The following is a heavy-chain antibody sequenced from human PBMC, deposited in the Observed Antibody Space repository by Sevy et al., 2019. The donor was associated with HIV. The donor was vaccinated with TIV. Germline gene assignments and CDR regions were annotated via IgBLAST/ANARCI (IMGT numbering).Heavy chain of an antibody. CDR1: GFTFSSYG. CDR2: INSDGSST. Sequence: GGSLRLSCAASGFTFSSYGMHWVRQAPGKGRVWVSRINSDGSSTSYPDTVKGRFTISRDNAKNTLYLQMNSLRAEDTAVYYCASAPYYYDSSGYLFDYWGQGTLVTVSS. V-gene: IGHV3-74*01. D-gene: IGHD3-22*01. J-gene: IGHJ4*02. CDR3: ASAPYYYDSSGYLFDY.